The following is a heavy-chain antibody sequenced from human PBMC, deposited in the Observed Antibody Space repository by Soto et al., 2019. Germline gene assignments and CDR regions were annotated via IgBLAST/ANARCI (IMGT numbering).Heavy chain of an antibody. CDR1: GYTFTGYY. V-gene: IGHV1-2*04. CDR2: INPNSGGT. CDR3: ARQKPVLEDGKKADKWFDP. Sequence: ASVKVSCKASGYTFTGYYMHWVRQAPGQGLEWMGWINPNSGGTNYAQKFQGWVTMTRDTSISTAYMELSRLRSDDTAVYYCARQKPVLEDGKKADKWFDPWGQGTLVTVSS. D-gene: IGHD1-1*01. J-gene: IGHJ5*02.